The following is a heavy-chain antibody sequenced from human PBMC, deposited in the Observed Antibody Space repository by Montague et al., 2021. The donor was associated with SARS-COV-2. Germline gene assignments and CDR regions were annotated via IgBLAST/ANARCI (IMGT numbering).Heavy chain of an antibody. J-gene: IGHJ4*02. D-gene: IGHD5-12*01. CDR1: GGSISSDSYY. Sequence: TLPLTCTVSGGSISSDSYYWSWIRQPAGKGLEWIGRVYTTGSTNYNPSLKSRVTISGDTSRNQFSLRLTSVTAADTAMHYCARAVIYGGYAFAYFDFWGQGVLVTVSS. V-gene: IGHV4-61*02. CDR2: VYTTGST. CDR3: ARAVIYGGYAFAYFDF.